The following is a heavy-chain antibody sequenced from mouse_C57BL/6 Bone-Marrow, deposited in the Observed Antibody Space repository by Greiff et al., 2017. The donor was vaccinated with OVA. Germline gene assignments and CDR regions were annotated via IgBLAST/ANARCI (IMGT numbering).Heavy chain of an antibody. V-gene: IGHV14-4*01. Sequence: EVKLQESGAELVRPGASVKLSCTASGFNIKDDYMHWVKQRPEQGLEWIGWIDPENGDTEYASKFQGKATITADTSSNTAYLQLSSLTSEDTAVYYCTTGRGNDWFAYWGQGTLVTVSA. CDR2: IDPENGDT. CDR3: TTGRGNDWFAY. D-gene: IGHD2-1*01. J-gene: IGHJ3*01. CDR1: GFNIKDDY.